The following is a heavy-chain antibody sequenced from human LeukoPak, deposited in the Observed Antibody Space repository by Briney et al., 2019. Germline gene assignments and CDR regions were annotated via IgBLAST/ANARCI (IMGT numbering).Heavy chain of an antibody. CDR1: GFTFSSYA. Sequence: GGSLRLSCAASGFTFSSYAMGWVRQAPGKGLEWVSAISGSGGSTYYADSVQGRFTISRDNSKNTLYLQMNSLRAEDTAVCYCAKVGSSAQVNAFDIWAKGQWSPSLQ. J-gene: IGHJ3*02. V-gene: IGHV3-23*01. CDR2: ISGSGGST. CDR3: AKVGSSAQVNAFDI. D-gene: IGHD2-2*01.